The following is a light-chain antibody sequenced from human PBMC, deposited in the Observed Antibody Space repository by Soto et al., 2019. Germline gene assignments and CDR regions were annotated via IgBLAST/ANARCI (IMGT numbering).Light chain of an antibody. CDR3: QQYNNWPPLYT. Sequence: EIVMTQSPATLSVSPGERVTLSCWASQSVRSNLAWYQQKPGQAPRLLIYGASTRASDIPARFSGSGSGTDFTLTISILQSEDFAVYYCQQYNNWPPLYTFGQGTKLEVK. J-gene: IGKJ2*01. V-gene: IGKV3-15*01. CDR1: QSVRSN. CDR2: GAS.